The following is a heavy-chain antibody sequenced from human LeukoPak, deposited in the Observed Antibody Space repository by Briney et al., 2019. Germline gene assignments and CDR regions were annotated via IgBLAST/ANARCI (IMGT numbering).Heavy chain of an antibody. V-gene: IGHV1-69*04. Sequence: ASVKVSCKASGYTFTSYDINWVRQAPGQGLEWMGRIIPILGIANYAQKFQGRVTITADKSTSTAYMELSSLRSEDTAVYYCASPHRGVGYWGQGTLVTVSS. CDR1: GYTFTSYD. CDR2: IIPILGIA. D-gene: IGHD3-10*01. CDR3: ASPHRGVGY. J-gene: IGHJ4*02.